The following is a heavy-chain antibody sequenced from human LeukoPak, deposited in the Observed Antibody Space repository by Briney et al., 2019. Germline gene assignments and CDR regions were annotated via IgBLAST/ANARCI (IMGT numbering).Heavy chain of an antibody. CDR2: IYTSGST. J-gene: IGHJ4*02. CDR1: GGSISSYY. CDR3: ARHPHSYSGSLLFDY. D-gene: IGHD1-26*01. V-gene: IGHV4-4*07. Sequence: SETLSLTCTVSGGSISSYYWSWIRQPAGKGLEWIGRIYTSGSTNYNPSLKSRVTMSVDTSKNQFSPKLSSVTAADTAVYYCARHPHSYSGSLLFDYWGQGTLVTVSS.